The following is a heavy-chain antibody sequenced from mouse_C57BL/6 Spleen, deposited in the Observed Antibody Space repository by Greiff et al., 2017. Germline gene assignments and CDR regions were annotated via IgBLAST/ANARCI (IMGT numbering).Heavy chain of an antibody. V-gene: IGHV1-66*01. CDR3: ARRTAQATVYFDY. CDR1: GYSFTSYY. CDR2: IYPGSGNT. D-gene: IGHD3-2*02. J-gene: IGHJ2*01. Sequence: QVQLQESGPELVKPGASVKISCKASGYSFTSYYIHWVKQRPGQGLEWIGWIYPGSGNTKYNEKFKGKATLTADTSSSTAYMQLSSLTSEDSAVYYCARRTAQATVYFDYWGQGTTLTVSS.